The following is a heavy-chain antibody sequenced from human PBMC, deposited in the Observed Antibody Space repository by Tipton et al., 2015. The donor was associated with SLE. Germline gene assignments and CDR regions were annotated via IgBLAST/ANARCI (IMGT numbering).Heavy chain of an antibody. CDR1: GGSLSGYY. J-gene: IGHJ6*03. D-gene: IGHD3-10*01. CDR2: NHHSGST. CDR3: ASAVRDGSGSYPLGGYYMDV. V-gene: IGHV4-34*01. Sequence: TLSLTCAVYGGSLSGYYWSWIRLPPGKGLEWIGDNHHSGSTNYNPSLKSRVTISVDTSKHQFSVKLSSVTAADTAVYYCASAVRDGSGSYPLGGYYMDVWGKGTTVTVSS.